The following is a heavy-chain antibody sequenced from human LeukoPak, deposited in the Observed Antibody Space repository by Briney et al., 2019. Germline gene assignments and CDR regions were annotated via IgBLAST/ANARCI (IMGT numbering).Heavy chain of an antibody. Sequence: PSETLSLTCTVSGGSINSYYWSWIRQPPGRGLEWIGSIHYSGSTSYNPSLKSRVTMSVDTSKNQFSLKLSSVTAADTAVYYCASSFSWRAGTILFDYWGQGTLVTVSS. D-gene: IGHD6-13*01. CDR2: IHYSGST. CDR3: ASSFSWRAGTILFDY. CDR1: GGSINSYY. V-gene: IGHV4-59*12. J-gene: IGHJ4*02.